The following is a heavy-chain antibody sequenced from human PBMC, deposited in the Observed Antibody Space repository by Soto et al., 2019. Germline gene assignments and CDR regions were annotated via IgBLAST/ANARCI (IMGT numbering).Heavy chain of an antibody. Sequence: GGSLRLSCAASGFTFSSYAMHWVRQAPGKGLEWVAVISYDGSNKYYADSVKGRFTISRDNSKNTLYLQMNSLRAEDTAVYYCARDRGLLWFGELLNPLDYWGQGTLVTVSS. V-gene: IGHV3-30-3*01. J-gene: IGHJ4*02. CDR1: GFTFSSYA. CDR2: ISYDGSNK. D-gene: IGHD3-10*01. CDR3: ARDRGLLWFGELLNPLDY.